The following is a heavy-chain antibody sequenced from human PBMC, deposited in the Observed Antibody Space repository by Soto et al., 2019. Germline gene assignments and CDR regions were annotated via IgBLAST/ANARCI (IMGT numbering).Heavy chain of an antibody. CDR2: IYHSGTT. Sequence: SETLSLTCAVSGASIRGSKWWSWVRQPPGKGLEWIGDIYHSGTTNYNPSPKSRVTMSVDKSKNQFSLNLTSVTAADTAVYYCARDKANVGGYNQFDPWGPGTLVTVSS. V-gene: IGHV4-4*02. J-gene: IGHJ5*02. CDR1: GASIRGSKW. CDR3: ARDKANVGGYNQFDP. D-gene: IGHD3-16*01.